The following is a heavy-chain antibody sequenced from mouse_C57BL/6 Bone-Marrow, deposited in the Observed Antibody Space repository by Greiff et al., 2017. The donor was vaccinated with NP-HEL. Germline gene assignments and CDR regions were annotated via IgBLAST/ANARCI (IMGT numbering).Heavy chain of an antibody. J-gene: IGHJ2*01. CDR2: ISNGGGST. V-gene: IGHV5-12*01. CDR1: GFTFSDYY. Sequence: DVKLVESGGGLVQPGGSLKLSCAASGFTFSDYYMYWVRQTPEKRLEWVAYISNGGGSTYYPDPVKGRFTISRDNAKNTLYLQMSRLKSEDTAMYYCARHSNLYYFDYWGQGTTLTVSS. D-gene: IGHD2-5*01. CDR3: ARHSNLYYFDY.